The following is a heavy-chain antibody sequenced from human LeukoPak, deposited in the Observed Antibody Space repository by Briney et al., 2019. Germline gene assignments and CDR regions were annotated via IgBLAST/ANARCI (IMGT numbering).Heavy chain of an antibody. D-gene: IGHD3-10*02. J-gene: IGHJ6*04. CDR2: ISSSSSTI. CDR1: GFTFSSYS. V-gene: IGHV3-48*01. CDR3: AELGITMIGGV. Sequence: PGGSLRLSCAASGFTFSSYSMYWVRQAPGKGLEWVSYISSSSSTIYYADSVKGRFTISGDNAKNSLYLQMNSLRAEDTAVYYCAELGITMIGGVWGKGTTVTISS.